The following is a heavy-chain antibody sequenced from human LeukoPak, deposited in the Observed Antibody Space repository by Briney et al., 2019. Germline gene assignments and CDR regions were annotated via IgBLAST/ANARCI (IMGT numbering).Heavy chain of an antibody. J-gene: IGHJ3*02. D-gene: IGHD3-16*02. Sequence: GGSLRLSCAASGFTFSSYAMSWVRQAPGKGLEWVSAIRGNGDSTFYADSVKGRFTISRDNSNNALHLQMNSLRVEDAAVYYCARERDYVWGSYRNNAFDIWGQGTMVTVSS. CDR2: IRGNGDST. V-gene: IGHV3-23*01. CDR1: GFTFSSYA. CDR3: ARERDYVWGSYRNNAFDI.